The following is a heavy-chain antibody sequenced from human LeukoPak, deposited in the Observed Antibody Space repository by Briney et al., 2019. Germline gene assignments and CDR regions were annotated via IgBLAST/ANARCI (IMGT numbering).Heavy chain of an antibody. D-gene: IGHD4-17*01. Sequence: ASVTVSCKASGYTFTSYDINWVRQATGQGPEWMGWMNPNSGNTGYSQKFQGRVTMTRNTSRSTAYMEVSSLRSEDTAVYYCARARAFYGDYPYYFDYWGQGTLVTVSS. CDR1: GYTFTSYD. CDR3: ARARAFYGDYPYYFDY. CDR2: MNPNSGNT. V-gene: IGHV1-8*01. J-gene: IGHJ4*02.